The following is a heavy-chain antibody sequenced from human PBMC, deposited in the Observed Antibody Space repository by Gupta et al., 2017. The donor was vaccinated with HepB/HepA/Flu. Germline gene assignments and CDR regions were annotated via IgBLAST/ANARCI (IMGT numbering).Heavy chain of an antibody. D-gene: IGHD5-12*01. CDR1: EFTFSRYW. J-gene: IGHJ4*02. CDR3: GIDVGGYDFRY. Sequence: VQLVESGGGLVQAGGSLRLPCAASEFTFSRYWMSWVRQAPGKGLEWVANIKHDGKEKDELDAVKGRFTIARDNANNSVYIKLKRKSAEDTAGDCGGIDVGGYDFRYWGQGTLVSVS. CDR2: IKHDGKEK. V-gene: IGHV3-7*01.